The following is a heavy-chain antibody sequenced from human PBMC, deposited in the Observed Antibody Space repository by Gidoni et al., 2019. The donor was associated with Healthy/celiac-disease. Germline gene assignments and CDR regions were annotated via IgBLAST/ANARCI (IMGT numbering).Heavy chain of an antibody. CDR3: ARVGIAVAGTGAFDI. CDR2: TYNKSKWYN. J-gene: IGHJ3*02. CDR1: GDSVSSNSSA. Sequence: QLQPSGPGLLKPSQTLSLPCAIPGDSVSSNSSAWHWIRQSPSRGLEWLGRTYNKSKWYNDYAVSVKSRITINPDTSKNQFSLQLNAVTPEDTAVYYCARVGIAVAGTGAFDIWGQGKMVTVSS. D-gene: IGHD6-19*01. V-gene: IGHV6-1*01.